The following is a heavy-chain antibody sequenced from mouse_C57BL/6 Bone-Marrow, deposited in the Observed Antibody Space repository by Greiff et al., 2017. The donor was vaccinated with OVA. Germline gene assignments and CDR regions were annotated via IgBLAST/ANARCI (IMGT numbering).Heavy chain of an antibody. D-gene: IGHD1-1*01. V-gene: IGHV1-64*01. J-gene: IGHJ2*01. CDR3: ARDYYGSRRY. CDR2: IHPNSGST. CDR1: GYTFTSYW. Sequence: QVQLQQPGAELVKPGASVKLSCKASGYTFTSYWLHWVKQRPGQGLEWIGMIHPNSGSTNYNEKFKSKATLTVDKSSSTAYMQLSSLTSEDSAVYYCARDYYGSRRYWGQGTTLTVSS.